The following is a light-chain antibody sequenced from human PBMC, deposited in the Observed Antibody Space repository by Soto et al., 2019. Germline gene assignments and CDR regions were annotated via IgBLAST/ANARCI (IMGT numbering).Light chain of an antibody. J-gene: IGKJ1*01. V-gene: IGKV4-1*01. CDR3: QQYYDAPQT. CDR2: WAS. CDR1: QSILYSSNNKNY. Sequence: DIVMTQSPDSLAVSLGERATINCKSGQSILYSSNNKNYLAWYQQKPGQPPKLLIYWASTRESGVPDRFSGSGSGTDFTLTISSLQAGDVAVYYCQQYYDAPQTFGQGTKVEIK.